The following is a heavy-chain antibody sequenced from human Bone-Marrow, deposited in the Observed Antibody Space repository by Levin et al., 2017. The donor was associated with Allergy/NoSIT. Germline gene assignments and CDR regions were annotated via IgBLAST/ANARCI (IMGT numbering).Heavy chain of an antibody. CDR1: GFTFSSYS. CDR2: INSSSGTI. CDR3: VRGLPDY. V-gene: IGHV3-48*01. Sequence: GGSLRLSCATSGFTFSSYSMNWVRPAPGKGLEWVSYINSSSGTIYYADSVKGRFTISRDNAKKSLYLQMSSLRVEDTAVYYCVRGLPDYWGQGTLVTVSS. J-gene: IGHJ4*02.